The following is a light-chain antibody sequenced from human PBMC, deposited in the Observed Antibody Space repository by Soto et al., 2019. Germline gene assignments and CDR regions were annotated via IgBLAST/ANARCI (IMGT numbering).Light chain of an antibody. CDR1: QNISSY. J-gene: IGKJ3*01. V-gene: IGKV1-39*01. Sequence: DIQMTQSPSSLSESVGDRVTITCRASQNISSYLNWYQQKPGKAPKLLIYAASNLQSGVPSRFSGSGSGTDFSLTISSLQPEDFATYYCQQSYSIPFTFGPGTKVDIK. CDR2: AAS. CDR3: QQSYSIPFT.